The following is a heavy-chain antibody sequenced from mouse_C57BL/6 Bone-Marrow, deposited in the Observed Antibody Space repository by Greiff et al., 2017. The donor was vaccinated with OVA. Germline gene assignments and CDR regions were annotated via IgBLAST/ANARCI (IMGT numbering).Heavy chain of an antibody. CDR3: ARRAVGGFAY. CDR2: INPNNGGT. V-gene: IGHV1-18*01. J-gene: IGHJ3*01. D-gene: IGHD1-1*01. CDR1: GYTFTDYN. Sequence: EVKLMESGPELVKPGASVKIPCKASGYTFTDYNMDWVKQSHGKSLEWIGDINPNNGGTIYNQKFKGKATLTVDKSSSTAYMELRSLTSEDTAVYYCARRAVGGFAYWGQGTLVTVSA.